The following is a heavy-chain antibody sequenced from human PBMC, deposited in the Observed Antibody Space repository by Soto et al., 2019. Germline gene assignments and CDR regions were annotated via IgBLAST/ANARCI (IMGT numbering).Heavy chain of an antibody. CDR3: AKDLIGESLHFGPLDV. Sequence: PGGSLRLACAASGFTFSSYGMHWVRQAPGKGLEWVAGISWNSGSIGYADSVKGRFTISRDNAKNSLYLQMNSLRAEDTALYYCAKDLIGESLHFGPLDVWGKGTTVTVSS. V-gene: IGHV3-9*01. J-gene: IGHJ6*04. CDR2: ISWNSGSI. CDR1: GFTFSSYG. D-gene: IGHD3-16*02.